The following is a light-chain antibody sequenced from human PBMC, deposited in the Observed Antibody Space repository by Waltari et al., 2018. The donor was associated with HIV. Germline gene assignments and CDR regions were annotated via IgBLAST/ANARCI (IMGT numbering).Light chain of an antibody. CDR2: SDN. CDR3: AAWDDSLNGWV. Sequence: QSMLTQPPSASGTPGQRVTISSSGSNSNIGSNTVSWYQQLPGTAPKRLIFSDNKRPSGVPDRFSGSKSGTSASLAISGLQSEDEAEYYCAAWDDSLNGWVFGGGTKLTVL. CDR1: NSNIGSNT. J-gene: IGLJ3*02. V-gene: IGLV1-44*01.